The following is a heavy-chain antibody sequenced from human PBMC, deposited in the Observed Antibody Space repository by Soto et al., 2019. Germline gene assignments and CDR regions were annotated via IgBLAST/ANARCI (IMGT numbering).Heavy chain of an antibody. V-gene: IGHV1-3*01. D-gene: IGHD5-12*01. CDR1: GYTFTSYA. Sequence: QEQLVQSGAEVKKPGASVKVSCKASGYTFTSYAMHWVRQAPGQRLEWMGWIKAGNGDTIYSQKFQGRLTITRDTSASTAYMEVSSLRSEDTAVYYCARYSGYGASGWHFDYWGQGTLVTVSS. J-gene: IGHJ4*02. CDR3: ARYSGYGASGWHFDY. CDR2: IKAGNGDT.